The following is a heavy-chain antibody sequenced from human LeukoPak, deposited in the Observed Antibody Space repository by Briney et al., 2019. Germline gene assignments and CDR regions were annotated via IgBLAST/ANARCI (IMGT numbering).Heavy chain of an antibody. J-gene: IGHJ3*02. CDR1: GFTLSTYS. D-gene: IGHD6-19*01. CDR2: ISSGGAAM. V-gene: IGHV3-48*02. CDR3: ARLGVAGGWGGFDI. Sequence: GGSLRLSCAASGFTLSTYSTNWVRQAPGKGLEWVSYISSGGAAMYYADSVKGRFTISRDSAKNSLHLQMNSLRDEDTAVYYCARLGVAGGWGGFDIWGQGTTVTVSS.